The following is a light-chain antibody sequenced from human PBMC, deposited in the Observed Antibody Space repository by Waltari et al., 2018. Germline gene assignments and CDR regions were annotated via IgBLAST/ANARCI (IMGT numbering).Light chain of an antibody. J-gene: IGKJ2*01. Sequence: VITQSTDFLAVSLGERATINCKSSQNLFDGPNNKNYFGWYQQKPGQPPKLLIYWASTRESGVPDRFSGSGSGTDFTLTISSLQAEDVAVYYCQQYYSTPPTFGQGTKLEIK. V-gene: IGKV4-1*01. CDR3: QQYYSTPPT. CDR2: WAS. CDR1: QNLFDGPNNKNY.